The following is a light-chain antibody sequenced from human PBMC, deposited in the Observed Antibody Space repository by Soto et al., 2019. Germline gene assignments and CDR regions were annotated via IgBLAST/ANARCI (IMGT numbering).Light chain of an antibody. CDR1: QTVGSK. V-gene: IGKV3-15*01. Sequence: EIVMTQSPATLSVSPGERATLSCRASQTVGSKLAWYQQKPGQVPRLLIYGASTRATGIPARFSGSGSGTAFTLTISRLQSEDFAVYYCQQYNNWPRTFGQGTKVEIK. J-gene: IGKJ1*01. CDR3: QQYNNWPRT. CDR2: GAS.